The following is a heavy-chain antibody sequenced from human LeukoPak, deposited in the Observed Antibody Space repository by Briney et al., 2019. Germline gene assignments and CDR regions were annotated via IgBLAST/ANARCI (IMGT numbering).Heavy chain of an antibody. Sequence: SETLSLTCSVSVGSIGSSTYYWGWIRQPPGQGLDWIGNIYYSGSTYYNPSLKSRVTISVDTSKNQFSLKLTSVTAADTAVYYCARDYGDYAFDSWGQGTLVTVSS. CDR1: VGSIGSSTYY. V-gene: IGHV4-39*02. D-gene: IGHD4-17*01. CDR2: IYYSGST. CDR3: ARDYGDYAFDS. J-gene: IGHJ4*02.